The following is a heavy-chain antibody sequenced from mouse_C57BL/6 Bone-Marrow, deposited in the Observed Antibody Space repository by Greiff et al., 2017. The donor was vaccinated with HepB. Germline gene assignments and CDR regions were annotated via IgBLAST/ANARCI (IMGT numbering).Heavy chain of an antibody. CDR1: GYTFTGYW. V-gene: IGHV1-9*01. D-gene: IGHD1-1*01. J-gene: IGHJ2*01. CDR2: ILPGSGST. CDR3: AREEIYYYGSSPYYFDY. Sequence: VKLQESGAELMKPGASVKLSCKATGYTFTGYWIEWVKQRPGHGLEWIGEILPGSGSTNYNEKFKGKATFTADTSSNTAYMQLSSLTTEDSAIYYCAREEIYYYGSSPYYFDYWGQGTTLTVSS.